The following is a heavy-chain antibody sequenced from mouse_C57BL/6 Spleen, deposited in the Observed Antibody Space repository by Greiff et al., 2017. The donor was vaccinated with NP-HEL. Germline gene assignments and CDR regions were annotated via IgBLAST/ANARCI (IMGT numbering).Heavy chain of an antibody. CDR2: IDPENGDT. CDR3: TTHYYGSSYGAWFAY. CDR1: GFNIKDDY. Sequence: VQLKQSGAELVRPGASVKLSCTASGFNIKDDYMHWVKQRPEQGLEWIGWIDPENGDTESASKFQGKATITADTSSNTAYLQLSSLTSEDTAVYYCTTHYYGSSYGAWFAYWGQGTLVTVSA. D-gene: IGHD1-1*01. V-gene: IGHV14-4*01. J-gene: IGHJ3*01.